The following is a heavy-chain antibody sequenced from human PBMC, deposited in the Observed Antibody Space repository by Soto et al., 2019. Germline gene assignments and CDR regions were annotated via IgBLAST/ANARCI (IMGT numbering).Heavy chain of an antibody. J-gene: IGHJ6*01. Sequence: QVQLVESGGGVVQPGRSLRLSCAASGFTFSSYGMHWVRQAPGKGLEWVAVISYDGSNKYYADSVKGRFTISRDNSKNTLYLQMNSLRAEDTAVYYCAKDRRVWSYFGGIYGMDVW. CDR2: ISYDGSNK. V-gene: IGHV3-30*18. D-gene: IGHD2-8*02. CDR3: AKDRRVWSYFGGIYGMDV. CDR1: GFTFSSYG.